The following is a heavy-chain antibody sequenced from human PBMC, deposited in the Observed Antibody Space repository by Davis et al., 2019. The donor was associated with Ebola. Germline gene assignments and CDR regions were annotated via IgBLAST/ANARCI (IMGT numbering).Heavy chain of an antibody. V-gene: IGHV3-30*04. CDR2: ISYDGSNK. Sequence: GGSLRLSCAASGFTFSSYAMHWVRQAPGKGLEWVAVISYDGSNKYYADSVKGRFTISRDNSKNTLYLQMNSLRAEDTAVYYCASGPFRSSSSFLDYWGQGTLVTVSS. CDR1: GFTFSSYA. CDR3: ASGPFRSSSSFLDY. D-gene: IGHD6-6*01. J-gene: IGHJ4*02.